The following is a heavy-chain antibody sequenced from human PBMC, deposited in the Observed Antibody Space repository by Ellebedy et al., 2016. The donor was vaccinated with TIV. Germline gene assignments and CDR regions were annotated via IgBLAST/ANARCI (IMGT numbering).Heavy chain of an antibody. CDR3: ARHAPSYDFWSSPGFDY. CDR2: IYYRWLT. D-gene: IGHD3-3*01. V-gene: IGHV4-39*01. J-gene: IGHJ4*02. Sequence: MPSETLSLTCVVSGVSIGDTRYYWAWIRQSPGKGLEWIGCIYYRWLTYESPSFKSRATISVDTSKNQFSLKLSPVTAADTALYYCARHAPSYDFWSSPGFDYWGQGTLLTVSS. CDR1: GVSIGDTRYY.